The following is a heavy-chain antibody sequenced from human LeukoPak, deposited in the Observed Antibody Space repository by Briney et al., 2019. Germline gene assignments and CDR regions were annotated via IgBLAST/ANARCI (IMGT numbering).Heavy chain of an antibody. V-gene: IGHV3-11*01. Sequence: GGSLRLSCAASGFTFSDYYMSWIRQAPGKGLEGVSYISSSGSTIYYADSVKGRFTISRDNAKNSLYLQMISLRAADTAVYYCARVAYYYYYYMDVWGKGTTVTVSS. CDR1: GFTFSDYY. CDR2: ISSSGSTI. CDR3: ARVAYYYYYYMDV. J-gene: IGHJ6*03.